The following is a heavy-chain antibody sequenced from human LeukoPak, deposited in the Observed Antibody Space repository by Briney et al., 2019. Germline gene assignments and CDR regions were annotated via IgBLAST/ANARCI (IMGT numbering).Heavy chain of an antibody. CDR2: ISGSGGST. CDR1: GFTFSSYS. V-gene: IGHV3-23*01. Sequence: GGPLRLSCAASGFTFSSYSMSWVRQAPGKGLEWVSAISGSGGSTYYADSVKGRFTISRDNSKNTLYLQMNSLRAEDTAVYYCAKVGAGSSGWYKDYWGQGTLVTVSS. CDR3: AKVGAGSSGWYKDY. D-gene: IGHD6-19*01. J-gene: IGHJ4*02.